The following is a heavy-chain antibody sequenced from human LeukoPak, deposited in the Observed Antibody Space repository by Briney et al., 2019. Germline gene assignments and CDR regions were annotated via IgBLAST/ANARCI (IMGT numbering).Heavy chain of an antibody. J-gene: IGHJ6*03. CDR1: GGSISSSSYY. V-gene: IGHV4-39*01. D-gene: IGHD3-22*01. CDR2: ISYSGST. CDR3: ARSRAGGYNLYYMDV. Sequence: PSGTLSLTCTVSGGSISSSSYYRGWIRQPPGKGLEWIGSISYSGSTYYNPSLKSRVTISVDTSKNQFSLRLSSVTAADTAVYYCARSRAGGYNLYYMDVWGTGTTVTVSS.